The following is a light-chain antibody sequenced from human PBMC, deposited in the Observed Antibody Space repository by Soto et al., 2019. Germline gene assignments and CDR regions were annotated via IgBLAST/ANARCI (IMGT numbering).Light chain of an antibody. CDR2: EGS. V-gene: IGLV2-23*01. J-gene: IGLJ3*02. CDR1: SSDVGIYNL. Sequence: QSALTQPASVSRSPGQSTTISCTGTSSDVGIYNLVSWYQQHPGKAPKLMIYEGSKRPSGVSNRFSGSKSGNTASLTISGLQAEDEADYYCCSYAGSSTWVFGGGTKLTVL. CDR3: CSYAGSSTWV.